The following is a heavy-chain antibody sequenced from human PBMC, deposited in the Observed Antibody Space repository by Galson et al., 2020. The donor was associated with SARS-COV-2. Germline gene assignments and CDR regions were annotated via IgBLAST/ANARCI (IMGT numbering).Heavy chain of an antibody. CDR1: GFTFSNYS. D-gene: IGHD1-26*01. CDR3: AILIRGANTLEI. Sequence: AESLSLTCTASGFTFSNYSMSWLRRPPPEELECGTGIIYSSGTTNYNPSVKSRVTISRDTAKNELSLHLNSVTAADTALYYCAILIRGANTLEILSQGTLGTVS. V-gene: IGHV4-59*12. CDR2: IYSSGTT. J-gene: IGHJ3*02.